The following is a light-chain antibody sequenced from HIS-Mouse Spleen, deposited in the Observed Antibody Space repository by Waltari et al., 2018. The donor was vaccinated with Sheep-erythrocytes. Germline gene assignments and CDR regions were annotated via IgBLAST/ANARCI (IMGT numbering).Light chain of an antibody. V-gene: IGLV2-11*01. CDR2: DVS. J-gene: IGLJ1*01. CDR3: CSYAGSYNHV. CDR1: SSDVGGYHY. Sequence: QSALTQPRSVSGSPGQSVTISCTGTSSDVGGYHYASWYQQHPGKAPKLMIYDVSKRPSGVPDRFSDSKSGNTASLTISGLQAEDEADYYCCSYAGSYNHVFATGTKVTVL.